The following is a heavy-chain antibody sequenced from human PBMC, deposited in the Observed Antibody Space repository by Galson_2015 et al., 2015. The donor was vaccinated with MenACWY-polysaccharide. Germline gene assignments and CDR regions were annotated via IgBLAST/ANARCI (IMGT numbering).Heavy chain of an antibody. Sequence: PALGTPTQTLTLTCAASGFSLSTRRVGVGWSRQPPGEALEGLAATSWADDNRYRPSMKSRLTITKEASKNPVALTITNMDPVDAATYYCARLVFSYGRSDEVDAFDVWGQGTIVPVSS. CDR3: ARLVFSYGRSDEVDAFDV. J-gene: IGHJ3*01. CDR2: TSWADDN. V-gene: IGHV2-5*02. D-gene: IGHD1-26*01. CDR1: GFSLSTRRVG.